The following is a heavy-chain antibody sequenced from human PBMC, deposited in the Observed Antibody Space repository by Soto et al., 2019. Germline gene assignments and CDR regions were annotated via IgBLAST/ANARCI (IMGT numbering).Heavy chain of an antibody. J-gene: IGHJ4*02. CDR2: ISGSGDST. CDR1: GVTFSNYA. D-gene: IGHD3-10*01. Sequence: PGGSLRLSCAASGVTFSNYAMSWVRQAPGKGLEWVSAISGSGDSTYYADSVKGRFTISRDNSKNTLYLQMNGLSAEDTAIYYSAKDSRATMVRGVIIPPGYWGQGTLVTVSS. CDR3: AKDSRATMVRGVIIPPGY. V-gene: IGHV3-23*01.